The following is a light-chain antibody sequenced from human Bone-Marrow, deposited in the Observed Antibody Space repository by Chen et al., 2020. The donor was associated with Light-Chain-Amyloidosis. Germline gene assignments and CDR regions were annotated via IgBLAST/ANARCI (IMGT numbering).Light chain of an antibody. CDR2: EVT. CDR3: SSDTITNTLV. Sequence: SALTQPASVSGSPGQSITISCTGTSSDVGGDNHDSWYQQHPANAPKLMIYEVTKRPSWVPDRFSGSKSDNTASLTISGLQTEDEADYFCSSDTITNTLVFGSGTRVTVL. V-gene: IGLV2-14*01. J-gene: IGLJ1*01. CDR1: SSDVGGDNH.